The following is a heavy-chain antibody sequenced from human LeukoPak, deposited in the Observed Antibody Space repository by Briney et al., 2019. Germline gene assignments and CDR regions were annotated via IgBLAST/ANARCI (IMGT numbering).Heavy chain of an antibody. J-gene: IGHJ4*02. Sequence: SETLSLTCAVYGGSFSGYYWSWIRRPPGKGLEWIGEINHSGSTNYNPSLKSRVTISVDTSKNQFSLKLSSVTAADTAVYYCARGGYGDPGGYWGQGTLVTVSS. CDR1: GGSFSGYY. CDR2: INHSGST. CDR3: ARGGYGDPGGY. D-gene: IGHD4-17*01. V-gene: IGHV4-34*01.